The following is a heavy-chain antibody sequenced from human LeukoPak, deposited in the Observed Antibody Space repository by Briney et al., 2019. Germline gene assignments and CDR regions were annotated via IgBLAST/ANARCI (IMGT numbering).Heavy chain of an antibody. V-gene: IGHV1-18*01. CDR1: GYTFTSYG. CDR3: ATVAKVPYSYYYDSSGPTLFDY. CDR2: ISAYNGNT. D-gene: IGHD3-22*01. J-gene: IGHJ4*02. Sequence: GSVKVSCKASGYTFTSYGISWVRQAPGQGLEWMGWISAYNGNTNYAQKLQGRVTMTTDTSTSTAYMELRSLRSEDTAVYYCATVAKVPYSYYYDSSGPTLFDYWGQGTLVTVSS.